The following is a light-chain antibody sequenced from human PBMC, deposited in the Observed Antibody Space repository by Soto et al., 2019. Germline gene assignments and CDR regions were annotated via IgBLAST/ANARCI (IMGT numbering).Light chain of an antibody. Sequence: SVLPQPPSASGTPGQRVIISCSGSSSHIGSNTVNWYQQLPGTAPKLLIYSNNQRPSGVPDRFSGSKSGTSASLAISGLQSEDEADYYCAAWDDSLNGRYVFGTGTKVTVL. CDR2: SNN. V-gene: IGLV1-44*01. J-gene: IGLJ1*01. CDR1: SSHIGSNT. CDR3: AAWDDSLNGRYV.